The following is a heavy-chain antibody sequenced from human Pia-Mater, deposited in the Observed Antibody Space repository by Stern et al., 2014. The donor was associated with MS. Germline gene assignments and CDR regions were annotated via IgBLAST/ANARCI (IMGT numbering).Heavy chain of an antibody. CDR1: GFTFSSYD. D-gene: IGHD3-3*01. CDR3: ARARDDFWMDV. V-gene: IGHV3-13*01. CDR2: IGTAGDT. J-gene: IGHJ6*02. Sequence: VQLVQSGGGLVQPGGSLRLSCAASGFTFSSYDMHWVRQAPGKGLEWVSAIGTAGDTYYQGSLKGRFTISRENAKNSLYLQMNSLRAGDTAVYYCARARDDFWMDVWGQGTTVTVSS.